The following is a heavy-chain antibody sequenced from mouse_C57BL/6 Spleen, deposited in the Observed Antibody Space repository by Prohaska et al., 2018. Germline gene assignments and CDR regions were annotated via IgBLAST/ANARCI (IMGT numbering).Heavy chain of an antibody. Sequence: QVQLQQSGAELVRPGASVTLSCKASGYTFTDYEMHWVKQTPVHGLEWIGAIDPENGGTAYNQKFKGKAILTADKSSSTAYMELRSLTSEDSAVYYCTRSNYYGRGPSYFDVWGTGTTVTVSS. CDR1: GYTFTDYE. V-gene: IGHV1-15*01. J-gene: IGHJ1*03. D-gene: IGHD1-1*01. CDR3: TRSNYYGRGPSYFDV. CDR2: IDPENGGT.